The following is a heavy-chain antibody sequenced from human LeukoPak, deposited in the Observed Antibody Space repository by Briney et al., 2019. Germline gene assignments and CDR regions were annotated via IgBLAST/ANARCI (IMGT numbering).Heavy chain of an antibody. CDR3: ARRTAMVSLDY. CDR2: ISYDGSNK. J-gene: IGHJ4*02. Sequence: GGSLRLSCAASGFTFSSYAMHWVRQAPGKGLEGVAVISYDGSNKYYADSVKGRFTISRDNSKNTLYLQMNSLRAEDTAVYYCARRTAMVSLDYWGQGTLVTVSS. V-gene: IGHV3-30*04. D-gene: IGHD5-18*01. CDR1: GFTFSSYA.